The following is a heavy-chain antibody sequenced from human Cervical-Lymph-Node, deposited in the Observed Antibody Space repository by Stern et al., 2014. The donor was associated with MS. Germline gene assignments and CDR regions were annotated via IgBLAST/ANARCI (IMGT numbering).Heavy chain of an antibody. D-gene: IGHD2-2*01. CDR2: IFPADSDS. J-gene: IGHJ6*02. Sequence: EDQLVESGAEVKKPGESLKISCKGSGYNFGDYWIGWGRQKPGKGLEWMGTIFPADSDSRYSPSFEGQVTISADESISTAFLQSSSLKASDTGIYYCARHQPAATFAMDVWGQGTTVIVSS. CDR1: GYNFGDYW. V-gene: IGHV5-51*01. CDR3: ARHQPAATFAMDV.